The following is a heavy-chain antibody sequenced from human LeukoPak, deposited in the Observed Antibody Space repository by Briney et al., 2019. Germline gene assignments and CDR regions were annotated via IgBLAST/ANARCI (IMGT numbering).Heavy chain of an antibody. J-gene: IGHJ4*02. CDR1: GYTFISYA. CDR3: ARGSLSGDFDY. D-gene: IGHD3-10*01. V-gene: IGHV7-4-1*02. Sequence: WASVKVSCKASGYTFISYAMNWVRQAPGQGLEWMGWINTNTGTPMYAPGLTGRFVFSLDTSVSTAYLQISSLKPEDTAVYYCARGSLSGDFDYWGRGTLVTVSS. CDR2: INTNTGTP.